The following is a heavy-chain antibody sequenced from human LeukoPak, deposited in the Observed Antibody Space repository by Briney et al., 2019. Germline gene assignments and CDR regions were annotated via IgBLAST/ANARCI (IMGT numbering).Heavy chain of an antibody. CDR3: ARGWRYYYGSGSYSPFDY. J-gene: IGHJ4*02. Sequence: SETLSLTCAVYGGSFSGYYWSWIRQPPGKGLELIGEINHSGSTNYNPSLKSRVTISVDTSKNQFSLKLSSVTAADTAVYYCARGWRYYYGSGSYSPFDYWGQGTLVTVSS. CDR2: INHSGST. CDR1: GGSFSGYY. V-gene: IGHV4-34*01. D-gene: IGHD3-10*01.